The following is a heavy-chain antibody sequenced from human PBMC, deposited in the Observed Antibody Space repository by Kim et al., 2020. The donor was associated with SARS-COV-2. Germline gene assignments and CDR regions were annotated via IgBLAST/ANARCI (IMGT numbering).Heavy chain of an antibody. J-gene: IGHJ4*02. V-gene: IGHV3-15*01. D-gene: IGHD3-3*01. CDR1: GFTFSNAW. CDR3: TTASGDYLGGDY. CDR2: IKSKTDGGTT. Sequence: GGSLRLSCAASGFTFSNAWMSWVRQAPGKGLEWVGRIKSKTDGGTTDYAAPVKGRFTISRDDSKNTLYLQMNSLKTEDTAVYYCTTASGDYLGGDYWGQGTLVTVSS.